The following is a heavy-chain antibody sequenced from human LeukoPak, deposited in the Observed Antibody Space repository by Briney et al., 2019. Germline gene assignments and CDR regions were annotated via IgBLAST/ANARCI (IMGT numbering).Heavy chain of an antibody. CDR2: ISSSSSTK. Sequence: GGSLRLSCAASGFTFSSCEMNWVRQAPGKGLEWVSYISSSSSTKLYADSVKGRFTISRDNSKNSLYLQMDSLSAEDTAVYYCARGGSTGYNYNAFDIWGQGTMVTVSS. V-gene: IGHV3-48*03. J-gene: IGHJ3*02. D-gene: IGHD3-22*01. CDR1: GFTFSSCE. CDR3: ARGGSTGYNYNAFDI.